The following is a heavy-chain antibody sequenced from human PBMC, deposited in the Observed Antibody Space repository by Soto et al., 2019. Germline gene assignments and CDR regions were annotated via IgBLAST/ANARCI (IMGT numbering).Heavy chain of an antibody. CDR1: GFTFSSYG. CDR3: AKDGGTDCSGGSCYSGPYNWFDP. Sequence: GGSLRLSCAASGFTFSSYGMHWVRQAPGKGLEWVAVISYDGSNKYYADSVKGRFTISRDNSKNTLYLQMNSLSAEDTAVYYCAKDGGTDCSGGSCYSGPYNWFDPWGQGTLVTVSS. CDR2: ISYDGSNK. D-gene: IGHD2-15*01. V-gene: IGHV3-30*18. J-gene: IGHJ5*02.